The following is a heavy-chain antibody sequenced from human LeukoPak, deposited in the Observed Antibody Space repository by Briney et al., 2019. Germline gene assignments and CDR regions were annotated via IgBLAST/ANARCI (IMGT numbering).Heavy chain of an antibody. D-gene: IGHD4-23*01. CDR1: GFTFSSYS. CDR3: AKGRTTVVDFDY. Sequence: GGSLRLSCAASGFTFSSYSMNWVRQAPGKGLEWVSSISSSSSYIYYADSVKGRFTISRDNSKNTLYLQMNSLRAGDTAVYYCAKGRTTVVDFDYWGQGTLVTVSS. V-gene: IGHV3-21*01. CDR2: ISSSSSYI. J-gene: IGHJ4*02.